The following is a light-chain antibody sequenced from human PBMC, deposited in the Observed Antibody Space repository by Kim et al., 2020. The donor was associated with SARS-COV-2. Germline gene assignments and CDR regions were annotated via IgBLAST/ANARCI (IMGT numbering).Light chain of an antibody. Sequence: SPGDRATLYCRASQSVTTYLAWYQQKPGQAPRLLIYDASNRATGIPARFSGSGSGTDFTLTISSLEPEDFAVYYCQQRGNWPPITFGQGTRLEIK. V-gene: IGKV3-11*01. J-gene: IGKJ5*01. CDR2: DAS. CDR1: QSVTTY. CDR3: QQRGNWPPIT.